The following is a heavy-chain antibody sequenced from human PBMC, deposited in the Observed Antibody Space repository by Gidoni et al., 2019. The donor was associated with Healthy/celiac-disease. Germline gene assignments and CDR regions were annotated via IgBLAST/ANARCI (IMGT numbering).Heavy chain of an antibody. V-gene: IGHV2-70*15. CDR1: GFSLSPSGMC. CDR3: ARIRYEIAVAGYYYYGMDV. D-gene: IGHD6-19*01. Sequence: QVTLRESGPALVKPTQTLTLTCTFSGFSLSPSGMCVRWIRQPPGKALEWLARIDWDDDKYYSTSLKTRLTISKDTSKNRVVLTMTNMDPVDTATYYCARIRYEIAVAGYYYYGMDVWGQGTTVTVSS. CDR2: IDWDDDK. J-gene: IGHJ6*02.